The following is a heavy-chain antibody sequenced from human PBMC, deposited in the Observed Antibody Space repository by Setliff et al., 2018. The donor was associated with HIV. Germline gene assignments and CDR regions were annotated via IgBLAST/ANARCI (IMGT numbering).Heavy chain of an antibody. J-gene: IGHJ3*02. D-gene: IGHD6-19*01. V-gene: IGHV4-28*01. CDR2: ISYSGGA. CDR3: ARSKSGWYGSAFDI. Sequence: PSETLSLTCGVSGFPISNNNWWAWIRQSPGKGLEWIGYISYSGGAHYNPALESRVTLSLDTPKNQFSLSLTSLTARDTAIYFCARSKSGWYGSAFDIWGQGTTVT. CDR1: GFPISNNNW.